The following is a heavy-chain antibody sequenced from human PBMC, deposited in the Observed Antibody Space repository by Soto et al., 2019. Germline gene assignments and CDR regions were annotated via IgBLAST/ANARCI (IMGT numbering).Heavy chain of an antibody. J-gene: IGHJ6*02. CDR2: ISTYTGNT. CDR3: ARRFGSYYYGMAV. D-gene: IGHD3-10*01. CDR1: GYTFTSYG. V-gene: IGHV1-18*01. Sequence: QVQLVQSGDEVKKPGASVKVSCKASGYTFTSYGISWVRQAPGQGLEWMGWISTYTGNTNYAQKLQGRVTMTTDSSTNTAYMDLRSLTSDDTAVYFCARRFGSYYYGMAVWGQGTTVTVS.